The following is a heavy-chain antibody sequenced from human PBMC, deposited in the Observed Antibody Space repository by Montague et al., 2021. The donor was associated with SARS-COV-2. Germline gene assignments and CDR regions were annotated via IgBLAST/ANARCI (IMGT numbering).Heavy chain of an antibody. Sequence: SETLSLTCAVHGTSFSGYYWNWIRQPPGKGLEWIGEINHGGSTKYSPSLKSRLTISADTSKNQFSLKLTSVTAADTAVYYCARASSSWSGLDPWGQGTLVTVSS. J-gene: IGHJ5*02. CDR1: GTSFSGYY. CDR3: ARASSSWSGLDP. V-gene: IGHV4-34*01. D-gene: IGHD3-3*01. CDR2: INHGGST.